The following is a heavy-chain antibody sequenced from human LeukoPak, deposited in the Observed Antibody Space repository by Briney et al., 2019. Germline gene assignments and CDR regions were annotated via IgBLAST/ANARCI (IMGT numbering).Heavy chain of an antibody. D-gene: IGHD3-16*02. J-gene: IGHJ5*02. V-gene: IGHV3-30*18. CDR1: GFTFTTSW. Sequence: SGGSLRLSCAASGFTFTTSWMNWVRQAPGKGLEWVAVISYDGSNKYYADSVKGRFTISRDNSKNTLYLQMNSLRAEDTAVYYCAKDLYYDYVWGSYRNVPMDRWGQGTLVTVSS. CDR3: AKDLYYDYVWGSYRNVPMDR. CDR2: ISYDGSNK.